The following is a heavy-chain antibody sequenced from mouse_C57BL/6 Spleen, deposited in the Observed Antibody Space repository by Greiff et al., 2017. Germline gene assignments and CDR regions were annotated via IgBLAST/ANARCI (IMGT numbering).Heavy chain of an antibody. J-gene: IGHJ1*03. CDR2: IDPSDSYT. CDR1: GYTFTSYW. CDR3: TGEDGWYFDV. V-gene: IGHV1-69*01. Sequence: QVQLQQPGAELVMPGASVKLSCKASGYTFTSYWMRWVKQRPGQGLEWIGEIDPSDSYTNYNEKFKGKSTLTVDKSSSTAYMQLSSLTAWDAAVYYCTGEDGWYFDVWGTGTTVTVSS.